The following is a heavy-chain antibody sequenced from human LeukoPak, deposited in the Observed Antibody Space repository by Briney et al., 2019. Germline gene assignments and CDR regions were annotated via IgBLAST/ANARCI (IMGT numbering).Heavy chain of an antibody. CDR3: AKDDAWLRFGE. V-gene: IGHV3-23*01. Sequence: GGSLRLSCAASGFTFSSYAMTWVRQAPAKGLEWVSGISGSDGSSNYADSVKGRFPISRENSKNTLYLQTNSARAEDTGVYYCAKDDAWLRFGEWGQGTLVTVSS. CDR2: ISGSDGSS. J-gene: IGHJ4*02. CDR1: GFTFSSYA. D-gene: IGHD3-10*01.